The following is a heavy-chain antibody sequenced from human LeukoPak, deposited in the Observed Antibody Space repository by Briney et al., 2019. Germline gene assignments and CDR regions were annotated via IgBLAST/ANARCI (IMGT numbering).Heavy chain of an antibody. CDR2: VYASGST. CDR1: GTSLNSGSRY. J-gene: IGHJ4*02. D-gene: IGHD3-16*02. CDR3: ARVGTAGTYRDNYFDF. Sequence: SETLSLTCSVSGTSLNSGSRYWSWIRQPAGKGLEWVGRVYASGSTNYNPSLKSRVTIPIDTSRNHFSLKMTSVTAADTAVYYCARVGTAGTYRDNYFDFWGQGALVTVSS. V-gene: IGHV4-61*02.